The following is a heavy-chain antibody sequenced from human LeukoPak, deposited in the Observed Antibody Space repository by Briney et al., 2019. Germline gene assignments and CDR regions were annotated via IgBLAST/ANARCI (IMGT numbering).Heavy chain of an antibody. J-gene: IGHJ3*02. CDR1: GGSISSGSYY. CDR3: ARYTGDLKTFDI. Sequence: PSETLFLTCTVSGGSISSGSYYWSWIRQPAGKGLEWIGRIYTSGSTNYNPSLKSRVTISVDTSKNQFSLKLSSVTAADTAVYYCARYTGDLKTFDIWGQGTMVTVSS. D-gene: IGHD7-27*01. CDR2: IYTSGST. V-gene: IGHV4-61*02.